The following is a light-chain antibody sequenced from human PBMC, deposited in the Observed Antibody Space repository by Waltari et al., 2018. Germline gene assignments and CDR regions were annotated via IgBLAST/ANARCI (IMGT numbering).Light chain of an antibody. J-gene: IGKJ2*01. V-gene: IGKV2D-29*01. CDR2: RVS. CDR1: QRLLKSDGATH. Sequence: IVMTQTPLSLSATPGQSAAIPCPPRQRLLKSDGATHLFWYLQKPGQAPQLLIYRVSNRFSGVPDRFSGSGSGTDFTLRISRMEAEDVGVYYCVQSLELPYTFGQGTKLEI. CDR3: VQSLELPYT.